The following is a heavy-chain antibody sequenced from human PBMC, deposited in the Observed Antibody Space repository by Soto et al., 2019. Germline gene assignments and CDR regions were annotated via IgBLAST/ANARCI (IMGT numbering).Heavy chain of an antibody. CDR2: IYYSGST. Sequence: ASETLSLTCTGSGGSISSYYWSWIRQPPGKGLEWIGYIYYSGSTNYNPSLKSRVTISVDTSKNQFSLKLSSMTAADTAVYYCARLTYSSSWYNLDYWGQGTLVTVSS. J-gene: IGHJ4*02. CDR1: GGSISSYY. V-gene: IGHV4-59*08. CDR3: ARLTYSSSWYNLDY. D-gene: IGHD6-13*01.